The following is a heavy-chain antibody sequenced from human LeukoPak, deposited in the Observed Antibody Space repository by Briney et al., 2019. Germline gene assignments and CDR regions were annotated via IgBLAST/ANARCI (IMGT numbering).Heavy chain of an antibody. V-gene: IGHV3-48*01. CDR3: AREGIVGAIDAFDI. D-gene: IGHD1-26*01. Sequence: GGSLRLSCVASGFTFASYSMTWVRQAPGKGLEWISYISISSSTINYADSVKGRFTISRDNSKNTLYLQMNSLRAEDTAVYYCAREGIVGAIDAFDIWGQGTMVTVSS. J-gene: IGHJ3*02. CDR1: GFTFASYS. CDR2: ISISSSTI.